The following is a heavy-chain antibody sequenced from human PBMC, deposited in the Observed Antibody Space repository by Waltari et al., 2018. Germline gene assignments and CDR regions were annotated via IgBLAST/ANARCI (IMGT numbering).Heavy chain of an antibody. Sequence: QFQLVQPGAEVKKPGASVKVSCKASGYTFTSYGIRWVRPAPGQGLEWMGWISAYNGNTNYAQKLQGRVTMTTDTSTSTAYMELRSLRSDDTAVYYCARDSGYYGSGSPHAFDIWGQGTMVTVSS. CDR3: ARDSGYYGSGSPHAFDI. CDR1: GYTFTSYG. D-gene: IGHD3-10*01. V-gene: IGHV1-18*01. J-gene: IGHJ3*02. CDR2: ISAYNGNT.